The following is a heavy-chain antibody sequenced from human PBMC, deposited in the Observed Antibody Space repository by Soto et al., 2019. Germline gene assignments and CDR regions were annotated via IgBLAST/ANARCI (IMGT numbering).Heavy chain of an antibody. J-gene: IGHJ4*01. CDR1: GFTFITAW. Sequence: GGSLRLPCAASGFTFITAWMNWVRQAPWKGLEWVGRIKSKNDGGTTDYAAPVKGRFTISRDDSKNTVYLQMNSLRTEDTALYYCAAYLPGRGSRYEFDYWGQGTPVTVSS. CDR2: IKSKNDGGTT. CDR3: AAYLPGRGSRYEFDY. D-gene: IGHD3-22*01. V-gene: IGHV3-15*07.